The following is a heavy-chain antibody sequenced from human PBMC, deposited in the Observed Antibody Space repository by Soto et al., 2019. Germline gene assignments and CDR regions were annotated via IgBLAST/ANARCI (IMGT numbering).Heavy chain of an antibody. CDR2: ISADSGDT. CDR1: GYTFTNYG. J-gene: IGHJ4*02. CDR3: ARGGRYSSSSDLTY. D-gene: IGHD6-6*01. V-gene: IGHV1-18*04. Sequence: QVQLVQSGPEVKKPGASVKVSCTPSGYTFTNYGVNWVRQAPGQGLEWMGWISADSGDTKYAQKFQVRVTMTTDTSTRTAYMELRSLRFDDSAVYYCARGGRYSSSSDLTYWGKGTLVTVSS.